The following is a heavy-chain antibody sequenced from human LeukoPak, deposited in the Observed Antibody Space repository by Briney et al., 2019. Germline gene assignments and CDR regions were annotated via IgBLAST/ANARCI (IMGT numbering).Heavy chain of an antibody. CDR1: GGSFSGYY. CDR2: MNPSGST. Sequence: SETLSPTCAVYGGSFSGYYWTWIRHTPEKGLEWIGEMNPSGSTNYNPSLKSRVTISVDTSKNQFSLKLSSVTAADTAVYYCARGRQDVTMIVVVMTAVSYYLDVWGKGTTVTVS. J-gene: IGHJ6*03. CDR3: ARGRQDVTMIVVVMTAVSYYLDV. D-gene: IGHD3-22*01. V-gene: IGHV4-34*01.